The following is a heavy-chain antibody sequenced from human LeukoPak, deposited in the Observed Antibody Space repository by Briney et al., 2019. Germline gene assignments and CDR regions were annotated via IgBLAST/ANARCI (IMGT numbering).Heavy chain of an antibody. CDR3: ARRIVGPSSGGDY. D-gene: IGHD1-26*01. CDR1: GFSFSNSG. V-gene: IGHV3-23*01. CDR2: ISGSGGTT. Sequence: PGGSLRLSCATSGFSFSNSGMGWVRQAPGKGLEWVSTISGSGGTTYYADSVKGRFTISRDNAKNSLYLQMNSLRVEDTAVYYCARRIVGPSSGGDYWGQGTPVTVSS. J-gene: IGHJ4*02.